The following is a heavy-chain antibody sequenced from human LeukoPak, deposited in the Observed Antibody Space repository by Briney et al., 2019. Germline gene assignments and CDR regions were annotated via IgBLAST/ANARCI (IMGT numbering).Heavy chain of an antibody. Sequence: ASVKVSCKASGYTFTSYDINWVRQATGQGLEWMGWMNPSSGNTGYAQKFQGRVTMTRNTSISTAYMELSSLRSEDTAVYYCARELVLYYYYYYGMDVWGHGTTVTVSS. V-gene: IGHV1-8*01. CDR1: GYTFTSYD. D-gene: IGHD6-13*01. J-gene: IGHJ6*02. CDR3: ARELVLYYYYYYGMDV. CDR2: MNPSSGNT.